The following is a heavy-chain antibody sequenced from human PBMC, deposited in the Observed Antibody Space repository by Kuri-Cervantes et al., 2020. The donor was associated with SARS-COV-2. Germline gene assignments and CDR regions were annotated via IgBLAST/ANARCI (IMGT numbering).Heavy chain of an antibody. D-gene: IGHD5-24*01. Sequence: ASVKVSCKASGYTFTGYYINWVRQAPGQGLEWMGWINPNSGDTNYAQKLQGWVTMTTDTSISTVHMEPSRLRSDDTAVYYCARSTPFRLQVFISQGGAFDIWGQGTMVTVSS. CDR2: INPNSGDT. CDR1: GYTFTGYY. CDR3: ARSTPFRLQVFISQGGAFDI. V-gene: IGHV1-2*04. J-gene: IGHJ3*02.